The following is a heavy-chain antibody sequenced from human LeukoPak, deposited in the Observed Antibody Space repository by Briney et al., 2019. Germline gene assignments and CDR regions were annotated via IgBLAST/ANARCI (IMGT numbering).Heavy chain of an antibody. CDR2: ISHSGDST. Sequence: GGSLRLSCAASGFTFSSFSMNWVRQAPGKGLEGVSAISHSGDSTYYADFVKGRFTISRDNSKNTLYLQMNSLRAEDTAVYYCAKAVAAAGLDAFDIWGQGTMVTVSS. CDR3: AKAVAAAGLDAFDI. V-gene: IGHV3-23*01. CDR1: GFTFSSFS. J-gene: IGHJ3*02. D-gene: IGHD6-13*01.